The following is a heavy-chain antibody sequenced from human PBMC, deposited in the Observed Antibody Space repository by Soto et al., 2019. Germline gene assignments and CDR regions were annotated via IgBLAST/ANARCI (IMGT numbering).Heavy chain of an antibody. CDR1: GSSISSGDYY. Sequence: QVQLQESDPGLVKPSQTLSLTCTVSGSSISSGDYYWSWIRQPPGKGLEWIGYIDYSGSTYYNPSLKSRLTLSIDTSKNQFSLKVNSVTAADTAVYYCARRAGDYGPYGMDVWGQGTTVTVSS. CDR2: IDYSGST. J-gene: IGHJ6*02. D-gene: IGHD3-9*01. V-gene: IGHV4-30-4*01. CDR3: ARRAGDYGPYGMDV.